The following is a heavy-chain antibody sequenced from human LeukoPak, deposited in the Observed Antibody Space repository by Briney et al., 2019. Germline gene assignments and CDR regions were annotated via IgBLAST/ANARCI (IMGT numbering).Heavy chain of an antibody. Sequence: GGSLRLSCAASGFAFDTYSMTWVRQAPGKGLEWVSSISSWSSFIYSADSVTGRFTISRDNAKNSLYLQMDSLRVEDTAVYYYAKRADSSAHSFDYWGQGTLVTVSS. J-gene: IGHJ4*02. CDR3: AKRADSSAHSFDY. CDR1: GFAFDTYS. CDR2: ISSWSSFI. V-gene: IGHV3-21*01. D-gene: IGHD3-22*01.